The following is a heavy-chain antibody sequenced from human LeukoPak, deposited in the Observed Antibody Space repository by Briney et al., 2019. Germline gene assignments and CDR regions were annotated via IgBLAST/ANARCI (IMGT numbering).Heavy chain of an antibody. J-gene: IGHJ4*02. V-gene: IGHV4-30-2*01. Sequence: SESLSLTCAVSGGSISSGGNSWSWIRQPPGKGLEWIGYMYYGGSTYHNPSLKSRVTISVDTSKNQFSLELNSVTAADTAVYYCARGYCRSSSCPSFDYWGQGTLVTVSS. CDR1: GGSISSGGNS. CDR2: MYYGGST. D-gene: IGHD2-2*01. CDR3: ARGYCRSSSCPSFDY.